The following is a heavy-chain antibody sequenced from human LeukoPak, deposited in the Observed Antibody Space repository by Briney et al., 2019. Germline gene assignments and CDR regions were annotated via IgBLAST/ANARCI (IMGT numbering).Heavy chain of an antibody. J-gene: IGHJ4*02. CDR2: ISGSGGST. Sequence: GSLRLSCAASGFTFSSYGMSWVRQAPGKGLEWVSTISGSGGSTYYADSVKGRFTISRDNSKNTLYLQMDSLRAEDTAVYYCARGPSGYHNTGGQGTLVTVSS. D-gene: IGHD5-12*01. CDR1: GFTFSSYG. V-gene: IGHV3-23*01. CDR3: ARGPSGYHNT.